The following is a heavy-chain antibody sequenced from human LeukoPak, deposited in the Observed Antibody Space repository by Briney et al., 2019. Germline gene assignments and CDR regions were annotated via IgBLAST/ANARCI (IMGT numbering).Heavy chain of an antibody. Sequence: SETLSLTCAVYGGSFSGYYWSWIRQPPGKGLEWIGEINHSGSTNYNPSLKSRVTISVDTSKNQFSLKLSSVTAADTAVYYCARHGPIYYDFWSAKRSLRPNWFDPWGQGTLVTVSS. D-gene: IGHD3-3*01. CDR1: GGSFSGYY. CDR3: ARHGPIYYDFWSAKRSLRPNWFDP. CDR2: INHSGST. J-gene: IGHJ5*02. V-gene: IGHV4-34*01.